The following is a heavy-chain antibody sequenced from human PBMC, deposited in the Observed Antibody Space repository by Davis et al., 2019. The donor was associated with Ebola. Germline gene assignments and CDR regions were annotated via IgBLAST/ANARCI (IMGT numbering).Heavy chain of an antibody. D-gene: IGHD3-3*01. J-gene: IGHJ4*02. CDR2: INAGNGNT. CDR1: GYTFTSYA. V-gene: IGHV1-3*01. CDR3: AREWSGSLGPFDY. Sequence: AASVTVSCKASGYTFTSYAMHWVRQAPGQRLEWMGWINAGNGNTKYSQKFQGRVTITRDTSASTAYMELSSLRSEDTAVYYCAREWSGSLGPFDYWGQGTLVTVSS.